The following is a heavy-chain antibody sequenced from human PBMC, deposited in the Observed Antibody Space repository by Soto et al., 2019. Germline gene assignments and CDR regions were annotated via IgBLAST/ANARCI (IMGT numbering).Heavy chain of an antibody. D-gene: IGHD6-6*01. CDR3: ANFPLDSSSSLYYCYYMDG. Sequence: PGGSLRLSCAASGFTFSSYAMSWVRQAPGKGLEWVSAISGSGGSTYYADSVKGRFTISRDNSKNTLYLQMNSLRAEDTAVYYCANFPLDSSSSLYYCYYMDGWGKGTTVTFSS. CDR2: ISGSGGST. J-gene: IGHJ6*03. CDR1: GFTFSSYA. V-gene: IGHV3-23*01.